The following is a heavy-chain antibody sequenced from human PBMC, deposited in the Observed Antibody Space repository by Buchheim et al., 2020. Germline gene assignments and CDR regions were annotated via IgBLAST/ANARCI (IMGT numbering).Heavy chain of an antibody. Sequence: EVQLVESGGGLVKPGGSLRLSCAASGFTFSSYSMNWVRQAPGKGLEWVSSISSSSYIYYADSVKGRFTISRDNAKNSLYLPMNSLRAEDTAVYHCARTESGSYLSHALDYWGQGTL. J-gene: IGHJ4*02. D-gene: IGHD1-26*01. CDR1: GFTFSSYS. CDR3: ARTESGSYLSHALDY. CDR2: ISSSSYI. V-gene: IGHV3-21*01.